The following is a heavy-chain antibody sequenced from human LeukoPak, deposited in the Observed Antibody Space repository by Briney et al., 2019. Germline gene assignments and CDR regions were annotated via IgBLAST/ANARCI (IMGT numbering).Heavy chain of an antibody. J-gene: IGHJ4*02. D-gene: IGHD3-10*01. Sequence: GGSLRLSCAASGFTFSSYWMHWVRQAPGKGLVWVSRIGLDGSSTSYADSVKGRFTISRANARNTLYLYMNSLRADDTAVYYCARGRAYASGSDFGYWGQGTLVTVSS. CDR1: GFTFSSYW. CDR2: IGLDGSST. V-gene: IGHV3-74*01. CDR3: ARGRAYASGSDFGY.